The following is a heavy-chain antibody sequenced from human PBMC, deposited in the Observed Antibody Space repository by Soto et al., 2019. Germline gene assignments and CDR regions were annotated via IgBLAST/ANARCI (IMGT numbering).Heavy chain of an antibody. CDR2: IYYSGST. CDR3: ARTGDGYNYLNY. J-gene: IGHJ4*02. Sequence: PSETLSLTCTVSGGSISSGGYCWSWIRQHPGKGLEWIGFIYYSGSTYYNPSLESRVIISADTSKNQFSLRLTSVTAADTAVYCCARTGDGYNYLNYWGQGTLVTVSS. V-gene: IGHV4-31*03. D-gene: IGHD5-12*01. CDR1: GGSISSGGYC.